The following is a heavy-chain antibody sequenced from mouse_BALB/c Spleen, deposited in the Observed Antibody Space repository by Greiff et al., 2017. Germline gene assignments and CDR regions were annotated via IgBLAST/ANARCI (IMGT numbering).Heavy chain of an antibody. Sequence: EVQLQQSGAELVRSGASVKLSCTASGFNIKDYYMHWVKQRPEQGLEWIGWIDPENGDTEYAPKFQGKATMTADTSSNTAYLQLSSLTSEDTAVYYCNAGGALLRYFDYWGQGTTLTVSS. CDR1: GFNIKDYY. V-gene: IGHV14-4*02. J-gene: IGHJ2*01. CDR3: NAGGALLRYFDY. CDR2: IDPENGDT. D-gene: IGHD1-1*01.